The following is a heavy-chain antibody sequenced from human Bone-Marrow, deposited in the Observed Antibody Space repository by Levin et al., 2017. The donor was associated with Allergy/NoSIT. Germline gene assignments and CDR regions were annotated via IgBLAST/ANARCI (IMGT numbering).Heavy chain of an antibody. V-gene: IGHV3-30*03. Sequence: GGSLRLSCVGSEFTFDNHGIHWVRQAPGKGLEWVSVVGYDGDSEHYADSVKGRFTVSRDNSKYTVYLQMSSLRPEDTALYYCGRAAGNDRHDFDSWCGGVGVTVSS. CDR1: EFTFDNHG. CDR3: GRAAGNDRHDFDS. J-gene: IGHJ4*02. D-gene: IGHD1-1*01. CDR2: VGYDGDSE.